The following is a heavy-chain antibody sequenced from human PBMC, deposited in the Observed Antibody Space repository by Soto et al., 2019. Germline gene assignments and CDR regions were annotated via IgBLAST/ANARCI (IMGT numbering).Heavy chain of an antibody. CDR2: ISAYNGNK. D-gene: IGHD6-19*01. J-gene: IGHJ5*02. Sequence: ASVKVSCKASGYTFTSYGISWVRQAPGQGLEWMGWISAYNGNKKYAQKLQGRVSMTTDTSTSTAYMELRSLRSDDTAVYYCAREPVAGIWFDPWGQGTLVTISS. V-gene: IGHV1-18*01. CDR1: GYTFTSYG. CDR3: AREPVAGIWFDP.